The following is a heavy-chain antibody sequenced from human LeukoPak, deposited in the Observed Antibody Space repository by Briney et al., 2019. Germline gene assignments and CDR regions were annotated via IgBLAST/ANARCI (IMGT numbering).Heavy chain of an antibody. CDR2: ISGGGGST. Sequence: GGSLRLSCAASGFTFSSYAMSWVRQSPGKGLEWVSAISGGGGSTYYAYYTDSVKGRFTISRDNSKNTLYLQMNSLRAEDTAVFYCAKFYDILTSYFDYWGQGTLVTVSS. CDR1: GFTFSSYA. CDR3: AKFYDILTSYFDY. J-gene: IGHJ4*02. D-gene: IGHD3-9*01. V-gene: IGHV3-23*01.